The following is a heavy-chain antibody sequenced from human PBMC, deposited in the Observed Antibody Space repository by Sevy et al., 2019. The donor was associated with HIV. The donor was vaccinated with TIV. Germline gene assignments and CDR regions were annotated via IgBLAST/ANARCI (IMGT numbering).Heavy chain of an antibody. Sequence: GGSLRLSCAASGFTFSSYSMKWVRQAPGKGLEWVSYISSSSSTIYYADSVKGRFTISRDNAKNSLYLQMNSLRDEDTAVYYCARAHYYGSGSSAQFDYWGQGTLVTVSS. D-gene: IGHD3-10*01. CDR3: ARAHYYGSGSSAQFDY. V-gene: IGHV3-48*02. CDR2: ISSSSSTI. CDR1: GFTFSSYS. J-gene: IGHJ4*02.